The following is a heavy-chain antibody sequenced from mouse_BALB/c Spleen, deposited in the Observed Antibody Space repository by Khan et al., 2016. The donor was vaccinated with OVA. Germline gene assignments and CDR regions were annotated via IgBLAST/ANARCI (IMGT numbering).Heavy chain of an antibody. CDR2: RGSGTGTT. CDR1: GDTFTSYW. Sequence: RQQAGEEGGKPGAAGKRYSKSWGDTFTSYWMKRVKERTGQGLVWSGQRGSGTGTTYYNENFKGKATLTIDTSSTTAYMQLSSLTSEDSAVYFCARGVGVNYEFAYWGQGTLGTVAA. J-gene: IGHJ3*01. D-gene: IGHD1-1*01. V-gene: IGHV1S132*01. CDR3: ARGVGVNYEFAY.